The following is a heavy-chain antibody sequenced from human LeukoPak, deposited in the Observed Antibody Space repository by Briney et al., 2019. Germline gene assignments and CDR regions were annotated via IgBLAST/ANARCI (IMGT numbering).Heavy chain of an antibody. Sequence: PGGSLRLSCAASGFTFSTYGMHWVRQAPGKRLEWVAVTWYDGSYKYYGDSVKGRFTISRDNSKNTLYLQMASLRVEDTAVYYWAKQFDGSHPNAFDIWGQGRMVTVFS. CDR3: AKQFDGSHPNAFDI. CDR2: TWYDGSYK. J-gene: IGHJ3*02. V-gene: IGHV3-33*06. D-gene: IGHD1-26*01. CDR1: GFTFSTYG.